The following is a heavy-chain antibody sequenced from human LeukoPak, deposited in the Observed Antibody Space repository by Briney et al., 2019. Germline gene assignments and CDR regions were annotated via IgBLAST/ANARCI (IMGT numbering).Heavy chain of an antibody. D-gene: IGHD3-16*02. Sequence: GGSLRLSCAASGFTFSDYAMSWVRQAPGKGLEWVTTISNSGGYTFFADSVKGRFTISRDNSKDTIYLQMNSLRAEDTAVYYCARDWDYVWGSFRPYYLDYWGQGTLVTVSS. J-gene: IGHJ4*02. CDR2: ISNSGGYT. CDR1: GFTFSDYA. V-gene: IGHV3-23*01. CDR3: ARDWDYVWGSFRPYYLDY.